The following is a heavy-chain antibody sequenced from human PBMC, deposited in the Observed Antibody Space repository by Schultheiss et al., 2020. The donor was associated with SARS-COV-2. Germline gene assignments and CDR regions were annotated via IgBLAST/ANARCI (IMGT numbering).Heavy chain of an antibody. CDR3: ARWARYCSSTSCYYEGWFDP. V-gene: IGHV4-34*01. J-gene: IGHJ5*02. CDR2: INHSGST. Sequence: SQTLSLTCAVYGGSFSGYYWSWIRQPPGKGLEWIGEINHSGSTNYNPSLKSRVTISVDTSKNQFSLKLSSVTAADTAVYYCARWARYCSSTSCYYEGWFDPWGQGTVVTVSS. CDR1: GGSFSGYY. D-gene: IGHD2-2*01.